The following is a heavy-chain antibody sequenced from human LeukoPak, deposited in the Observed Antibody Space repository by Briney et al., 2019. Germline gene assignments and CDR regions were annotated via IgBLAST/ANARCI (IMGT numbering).Heavy chain of an antibody. V-gene: IGHV3-21*01. D-gene: IGHD3-10*01. CDR3: GRGIRFGEPFRWGMDV. J-gene: IGHJ6*04. CDR1: RFTFSNYN. CDR2: ISGSSSYI. Sequence: GGSLRLSCAASRFTFSNYNMNWVRQAPGKGLEWVSSISGSSSYIYYADSVKGRFTISRDNAKNSLYLQMNSLRAEDTAVYYCGRGIRFGEPFRWGMDVWGKGTRVTVSS.